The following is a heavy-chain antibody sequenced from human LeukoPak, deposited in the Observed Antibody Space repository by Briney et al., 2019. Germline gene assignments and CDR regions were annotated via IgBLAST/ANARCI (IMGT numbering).Heavy chain of an antibody. Sequence: SETLSLTCAVYGGSFSGYYWSWIRQPPGKGLEWIGEINHSGSTNYNPSLKSRVTISVDTSKNQFSLKLSSVTAADTAVYYCARNDASYDSSGGIPFALHPWGQGTLVTVSS. CDR3: ARNDASYDSSGGIPFALHP. D-gene: IGHD3-22*01. CDR1: GGSFSGYY. J-gene: IGHJ5*02. V-gene: IGHV4-34*01. CDR2: INHSGST.